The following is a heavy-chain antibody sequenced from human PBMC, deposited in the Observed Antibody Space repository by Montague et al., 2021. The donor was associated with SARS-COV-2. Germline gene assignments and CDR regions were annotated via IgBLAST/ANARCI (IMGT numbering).Heavy chain of an antibody. J-gene: IGHJ4*02. V-gene: IGHV2-70*01. D-gene: IGHD6-13*01. CDR3: ARIFDSSWPTFDY. CDR2: XDWXDDK. Sequence: PALVKPTQTLTLTCTFSGFVLSTSGMCVSWIRQPPGKALEWLALXDWXDDKYYSTSLKTRLTISKDTSKNQVVLTMTNMDPVDTATYYCARIFDSSWPTFDYWGQGTLVTVSS. CDR1: GFVLSTSGMC.